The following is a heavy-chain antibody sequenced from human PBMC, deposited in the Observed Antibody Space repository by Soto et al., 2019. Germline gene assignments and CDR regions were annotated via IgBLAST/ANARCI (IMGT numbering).Heavy chain of an antibody. V-gene: IGHV3-66*01. CDR3: ARRRLQVRPTAAFDY. CDR1: GFTVSSNY. CDR2: IYSGGST. D-gene: IGHD4-4*01. Sequence: EVQLVESGGGLVQPGGSLRLSCAASGFTVSSNYMSWVRQAPGKGLEWVSVIYSGGSTYYADYVKCRFPISRENSKNTMYHQMNNLQDEDTAVYDCARRRLQVRPTAAFDYWGQGTLVTVSS. J-gene: IGHJ4*02.